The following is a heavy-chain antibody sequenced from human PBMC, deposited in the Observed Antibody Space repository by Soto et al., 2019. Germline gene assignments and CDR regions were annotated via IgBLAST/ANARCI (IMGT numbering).Heavy chain of an antibody. CDR1: GGSISSYY. CDR2: IYYSGST. Sequence: SETLSLTCTVSGGSISSYYWSWIRQPPGKGLEWIGYIYYSGSTNYNPSLKSRVTISVDTAKNQFSLKLSSVTAADTAVYYCARREAYSSSSYLWGQGTLVTVSS. D-gene: IGHD6-6*01. V-gene: IGHV4-59*08. J-gene: IGHJ4*02. CDR3: ARREAYSSSSYL.